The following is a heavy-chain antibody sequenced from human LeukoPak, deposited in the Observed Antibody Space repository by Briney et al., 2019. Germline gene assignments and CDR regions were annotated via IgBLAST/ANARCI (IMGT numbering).Heavy chain of an antibody. CDR2: INPNSGGT. D-gene: IGHD3-3*01. V-gene: IGHV1-2*02. J-gene: IGHJ6*02. CDR3: ARGLHITIFGVLTREKMDV. Sequence: ASVKFSCKASGYTFTGYYMHWVRQAPGQELQWMGWINPNSGGTKYTQNFQDRVTMTRDTSISTAYMELSRLRFDDTAAYYCARGLHITIFGVLTREKMDVWGQGTTVTVSS. CDR1: GYTFTGYY.